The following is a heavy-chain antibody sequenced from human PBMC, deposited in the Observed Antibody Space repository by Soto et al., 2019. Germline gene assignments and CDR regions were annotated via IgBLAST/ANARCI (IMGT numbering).Heavy chain of an antibody. CDR1: GGSFSNFG. D-gene: IGHD5-12*01. CDR3: ARGGSGYNF. Sequence: SVKVSCKASGGSFSNFGISWVRQAPGQGLEWMGGIVPVFGRPNYAQRFRGRLTITADESTSTGYMELISLRSDDTAVYYCARGGSGYNFWGQGTQVTVSS. CDR2: IVPVFGRP. V-gene: IGHV1-69*13. J-gene: IGHJ4*02.